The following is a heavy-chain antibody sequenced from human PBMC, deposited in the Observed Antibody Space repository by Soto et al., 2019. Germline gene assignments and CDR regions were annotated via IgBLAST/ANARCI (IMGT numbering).Heavy chain of an antibody. CDR2: ISYDGSNK. Sequence: GGSLRLSCEASGLIFSTYGMHWVRQAPGKGLEWVAVISYDGSNKYYADSVKGRFTISRDNSKNTLYLQMNSLRVEETAVYYCAKDRVPELRHFYYGMDVWGQGTTVTVSS. J-gene: IGHJ6*02. D-gene: IGHD1-7*01. CDR1: GLIFSTYG. CDR3: AKDRVPELRHFYYGMDV. V-gene: IGHV3-30*18.